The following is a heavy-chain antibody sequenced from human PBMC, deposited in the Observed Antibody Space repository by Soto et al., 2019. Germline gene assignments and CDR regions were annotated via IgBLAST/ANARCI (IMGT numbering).Heavy chain of an antibody. CDR2: INFSGST. D-gene: IGHD5-12*01. V-gene: IGHV4-39*07. CDR3: ATTTRGLRFFDY. J-gene: IGHJ4*02. Sequence: SETLSLTCTVSGGSIRSTSYYWVWIRQPPGKGLEWIGSINFSGSTYCNPSLKSRVTISVDTSKNQFSLKLSSVTAADTAVYYRATTTRGLRFFDYWGQGTLVTVSS. CDR1: GGSIRSTSYY.